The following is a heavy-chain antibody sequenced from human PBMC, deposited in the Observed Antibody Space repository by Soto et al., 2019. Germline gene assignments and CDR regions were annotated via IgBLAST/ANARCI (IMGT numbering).Heavy chain of an antibody. D-gene: IGHD6-6*01. CDR2: IIPIFGTA. Sequence: SVKVSCKASGGTFSSYAISWVRQAPGQGLEWMGGIIPIFGTANYAQKFQGRVTITADESTSTAYMELSSLRSEDTAVYYCASGGSSVPNYYYYGMDVWGQGTTVTVSS. CDR1: GGTFSSYA. CDR3: ASGGSSVPNYYYYGMDV. J-gene: IGHJ6*02. V-gene: IGHV1-69*13.